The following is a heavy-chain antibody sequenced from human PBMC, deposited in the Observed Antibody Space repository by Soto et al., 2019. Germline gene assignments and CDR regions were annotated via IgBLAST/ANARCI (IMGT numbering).Heavy chain of an antibody. CDR3: ERDAEFSQTQSIESH. CDR2: ISAYNGNT. V-gene: IGHV1-18*01. J-gene: IGHJ4*02. D-gene: IGHD2-15*01. Sequence: GASVKVSCKASGYTFTSYGISWVRQAPGQGLEWMGWISAYNGNTNYAQKLQGRVTMTTDTSTSTAYMELRSLRSDDTAVYYCERDAEFSQTQSIESHWGQGTLVTVSS. CDR1: GYTFTSYG.